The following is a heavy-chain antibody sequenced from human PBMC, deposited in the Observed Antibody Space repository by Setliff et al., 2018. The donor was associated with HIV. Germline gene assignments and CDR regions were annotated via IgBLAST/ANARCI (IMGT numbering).Heavy chain of an antibody. CDR2: VYNSGGT. J-gene: IGHJ6*02. CDR3: ARGDGYRSNDAYYDTGMDV. CDR1: GYSISSGYY. Sequence: PSETLSLTCAVSGYSISSGYYWGWIRQTPGKGLESIGYVYNSGGTNYNPSLKSRVTISVDTSKNQFSLELTSVTAADTAVYFCARGDGYRSNDAYYDTGMDVWGQGITVTVSS. D-gene: IGHD5-12*01. V-gene: IGHV4-38-2*01.